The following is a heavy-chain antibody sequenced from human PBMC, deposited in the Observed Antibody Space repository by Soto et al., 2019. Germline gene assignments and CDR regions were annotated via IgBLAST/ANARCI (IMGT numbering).Heavy chain of an antibody. V-gene: IGHV1-2*02. CDR3: AREPMVRAAHGFDI. CDR1: GYTFTCHY. D-gene: IGHD3-10*01. CDR2: INPNSVGT. J-gene: IGHJ3*02. Sequence: ASVNVSCKASGYTFTCHYMHWLLQSPGQVLDWMGWINPNSVGTNYSQNFQGRVTMTRDTSISTAYMELSRLRSDDTAVYYCAREPMVRAAHGFDIWGQGTMVTVSS.